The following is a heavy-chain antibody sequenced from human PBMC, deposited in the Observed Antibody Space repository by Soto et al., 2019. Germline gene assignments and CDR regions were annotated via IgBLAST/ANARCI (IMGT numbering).Heavy chain of an antibody. V-gene: IGHV4-59*01. CDR3: VRNKVTTMRFFDF. Sequence: WTWIRQPPGSGLQWLGYIYNSGATAYNSSLKSRIPVSIDTPNNRFSLNLRSVTAADTAVYYCVRNKVTTMRFFDFWGPGKMVTVSS. CDR2: IYNSGAT. J-gene: IGHJ4*02. D-gene: IGHD4-17*01.